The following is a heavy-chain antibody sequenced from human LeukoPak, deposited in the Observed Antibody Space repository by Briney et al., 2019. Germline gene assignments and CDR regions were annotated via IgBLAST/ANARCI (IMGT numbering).Heavy chain of an antibody. CDR1: GFTFSRYW. V-gene: IGHV3-21*01. J-gene: IGHJ4*02. D-gene: IGHD4/OR15-4a*01. CDR2: ITSSSSSI. Sequence: GGSLRLSCVASGFTFSRYWTSWVRQAPGKGLEWVSSITSSSSSIYSADSVKGRLTISRDNAKNSLYLEMNSLRDEDTAVYYCARDLAWGAYWGQGTLVTVSS. CDR3: ARDLAWGAY.